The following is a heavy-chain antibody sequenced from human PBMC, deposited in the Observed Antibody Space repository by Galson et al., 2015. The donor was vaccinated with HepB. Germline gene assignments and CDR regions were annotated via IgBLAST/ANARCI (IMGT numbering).Heavy chain of an antibody. CDR1: GFNFSNYI. V-gene: IGHV3-23*01. J-gene: IGHJ6*02. CDR3: AKEHSIVVVRPHAHYGMDV. D-gene: IGHD2-2*01. CDR2: ISSSGGST. Sequence: SLRLSCAASGFNFSNYIMSWVRQAPGKGLEWVSGISSSGGSTYYADSVRGRFTISRDNSKNTVYVQMNSLRAEDTAVYYCAKEHSIVVVRPHAHYGMDVWGQGTTVTVSS.